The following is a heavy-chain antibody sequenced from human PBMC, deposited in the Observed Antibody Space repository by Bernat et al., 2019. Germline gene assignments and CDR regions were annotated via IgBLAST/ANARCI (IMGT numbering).Heavy chain of an antibody. CDR3: AKDDCAGDCHYWYFDL. J-gene: IGHJ2*01. CDR2: ISVSGGST. V-gene: IGHV3-23*01. CDR1: GFTFTSYA. Sequence: EVQLLESGGGLVQPGGSLRLSCAASGFTFTSYAMSWVRQAPGKGLGWVSAISVSGGSTYYADYVKGRFTMSRDNSKNTLYLQMNSLRAEDTAVYYCAKDDCAGDCHYWYFDLWGRGTLVTVSS. D-gene: IGHD2-21*02.